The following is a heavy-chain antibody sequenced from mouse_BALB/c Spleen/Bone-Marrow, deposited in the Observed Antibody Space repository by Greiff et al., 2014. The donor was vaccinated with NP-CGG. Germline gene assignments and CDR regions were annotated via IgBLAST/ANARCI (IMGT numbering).Heavy chain of an antibody. CDR1: GYTFSSYW. V-gene: IGHV1-9*01. CDR3: ARDYRYDGAMDY. CDR2: ILPGSGTT. J-gene: IGHJ4*01. Sequence: SGAELMKPGASVKISCKATGYTFSSYWIEWVKQRPGHGLEWIGEILPGSGTTNYNENFKGKATFTADTSSNTAYMQLSSLTSEDSVVYYCARDYRYDGAMDYWGQGTSVTVSS. D-gene: IGHD2-14*01.